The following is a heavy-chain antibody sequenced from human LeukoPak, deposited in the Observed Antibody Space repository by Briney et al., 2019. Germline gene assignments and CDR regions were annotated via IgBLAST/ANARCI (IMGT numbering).Heavy chain of an antibody. Sequence: SETLSLTCAVYGGSFSGYYRRWIRQPPGKGLEWIGEINHSGSTNYNPSLKSRVTISADTSKKQFSLKLSSVTAADTAVYYCAGSPRRYYYYYMDVWDKGTTVTVSS. CDR1: GGSFSGYY. J-gene: IGHJ6*03. D-gene: IGHD3-9*01. V-gene: IGHV4-34*01. CDR2: INHSGST. CDR3: AGSPRRYYYYYMDV.